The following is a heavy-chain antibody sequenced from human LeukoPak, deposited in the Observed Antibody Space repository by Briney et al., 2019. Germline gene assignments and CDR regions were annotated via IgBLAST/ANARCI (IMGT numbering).Heavy chain of an antibody. CDR3: ARDRLELTEFDY. CDR1: GFSFSYNW. J-gene: IGHJ4*02. Sequence: PGGSLRLSCAGSGFSFSYNWMNWARQAPGKGLEWVSSISSSSSNIYYADSVKGRFTISRDNAKNSLYLQMDSLRAEDPAVYYCARDRLELTEFDYWGQGTLVTVSS. CDR2: ISSSSSNI. D-gene: IGHD1-7*01. V-gene: IGHV3-21*01.